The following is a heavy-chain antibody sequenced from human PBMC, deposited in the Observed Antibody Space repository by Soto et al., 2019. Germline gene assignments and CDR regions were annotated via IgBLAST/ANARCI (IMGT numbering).Heavy chain of an antibody. J-gene: IGHJ6*02. D-gene: IGHD1-1*01. CDR2: IIPIFGIA. CDR1: GGTFSRYS. CDR3: ARGGLEPYYYYGMDV. Sequence: SVKVSCKASGGTFSRYSITWVRQAPGHGLEWIGRIIPIFGIASYAQKFQGRVTITADESTSTAYMELSSLRSDDTAVYYCARGGLEPYYYYGMDVWGQGTTVTVSS. V-gene: IGHV1-69*13.